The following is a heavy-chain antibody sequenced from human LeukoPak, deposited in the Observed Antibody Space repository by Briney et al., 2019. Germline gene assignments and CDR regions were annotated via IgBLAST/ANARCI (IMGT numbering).Heavy chain of an antibody. CDR3: ALQDSYDSSSPTN. J-gene: IGHJ4*02. CDR2: IYHSGTT. Sequence: PSETLSLTCTVSGGSFSSSIYYWGWIRQPPGKGLEWIGGIYHSGTTYYNPSLKSRVTISVDTSKNQFSLKLNSVTAADTAVYYCALQDSYDSSSPTNWGQGTLVTVSS. CDR1: GGSFSSSIYY. V-gene: IGHV4-39*01. D-gene: IGHD3-22*01.